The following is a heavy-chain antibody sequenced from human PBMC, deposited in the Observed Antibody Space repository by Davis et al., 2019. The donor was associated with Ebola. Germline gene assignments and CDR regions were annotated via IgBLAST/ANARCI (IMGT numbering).Heavy chain of an antibody. Sequence: GESLKISCAASGFTVSSNYMSWVRQAPGKGLEWVSLISGDGGSTYYADSVKGRFTISRDNSKNSLYLQMNSLRTEDTALYYCAKAYSGWYDYWGQGTLVTVSS. CDR3: AKAYSGWYDY. D-gene: IGHD6-19*01. CDR1: GFTVSSNY. CDR2: ISGDGGST. J-gene: IGHJ4*02. V-gene: IGHV3-43*02.